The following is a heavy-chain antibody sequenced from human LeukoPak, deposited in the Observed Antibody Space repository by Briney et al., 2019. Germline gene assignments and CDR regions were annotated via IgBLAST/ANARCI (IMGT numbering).Heavy chain of an antibody. V-gene: IGHV3-48*02. CDR3: ARGESLGC. J-gene: IGHJ4*02. D-gene: IGHD3-10*01. Sequence: GGSLRLSCAASGFTFSIYTMNWVRQAPGKGLEWVSYISGSSSIIYYADSVKGRFTISRDNAKNSLYLQMNSLRDEDTAVYYCARGESLGCWGQGTLVTVSS. CDR2: ISGSSSII. CDR1: GFTFSIYT.